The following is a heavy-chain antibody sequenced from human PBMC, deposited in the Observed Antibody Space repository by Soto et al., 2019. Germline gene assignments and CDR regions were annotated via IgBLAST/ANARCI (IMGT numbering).Heavy chain of an antibody. Sequence: PGGSLGLACAASGFTFRSSGIPGARQAPGKGLVWVSRINSDGSSTSYADSVKGRFTISRDNAKNTLYLQMNSLRAEDTAVYYCARVVSPYYDILTGFVSQSYYYYMDVWGKGTTVTVSS. CDR2: INSDGSST. J-gene: IGHJ6*03. CDR3: ARVVSPYYDILTGFVSQSYYYYMDV. D-gene: IGHD3-9*01. V-gene: IGHV3-74*01. CDR1: GFTFRSSG.